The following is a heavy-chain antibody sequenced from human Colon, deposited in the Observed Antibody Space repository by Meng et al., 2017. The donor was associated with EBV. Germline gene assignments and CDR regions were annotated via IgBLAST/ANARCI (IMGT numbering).Heavy chain of an antibody. CDR3: GTLKYTSGFYGPAY. CDR2: ISTNTGNP. CDR1: GYTFTRYP. D-gene: IGHD6-19*01. Sequence: QGQLGKMWSELKKPGASVKVSCKASGYTFTRYPMNWVRQAPGQGLEWMGWISTNTGNPTYAQGFTGRFVFSVDTSVSTAYLQISSLKAEDTAVYYCGTLKYTSGFYGPAYWGQGALVTVSS. V-gene: IGHV7-4-1*02. J-gene: IGHJ4*02.